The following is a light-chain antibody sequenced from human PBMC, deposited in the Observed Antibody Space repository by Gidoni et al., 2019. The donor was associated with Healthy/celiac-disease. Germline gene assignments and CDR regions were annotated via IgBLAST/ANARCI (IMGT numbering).Light chain of an antibody. CDR3: QQYGSSPGT. J-gene: IGKJ1*01. CDR1: QSVSSSY. Sequence: EIVLTQSPGTLSLSPGERATLSSRASQSVSSSYLAWYQQKPGQAPRLLIYGASSRATGIPDRFSGSGSGTDFTLTISRLEPEDFAVYYCQQYGSSPGTFXQXTKVEIK. V-gene: IGKV3-20*01. CDR2: GAS.